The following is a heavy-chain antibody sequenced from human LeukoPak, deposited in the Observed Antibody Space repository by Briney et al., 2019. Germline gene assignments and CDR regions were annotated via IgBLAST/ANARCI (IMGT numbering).Heavy chain of an antibody. Sequence: SETLSLTCAVYGGSFSGYYWSWIRQPPGKGLEWIGEINHSGSTNYNPSLKSRVTISVDTSKNQFSLKLSSVTAADTAVYYCARARYLTGGEIWFDPWGQGTLVTVSS. CDR3: ARARYLTGGEIWFDP. CDR1: GGSFSGYY. CDR2: INHSGST. D-gene: IGHD3-16*01. J-gene: IGHJ5*02. V-gene: IGHV4-34*01.